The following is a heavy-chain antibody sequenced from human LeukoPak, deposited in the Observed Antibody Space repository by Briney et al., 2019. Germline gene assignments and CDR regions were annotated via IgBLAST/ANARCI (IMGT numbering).Heavy chain of an antibody. CDR3: ASGQQLGY. V-gene: IGHV3-7*03. CDR1: GFTFSTYW. Sequence: GGSPRLSCAASGFTFSTYWMSWVRQAPGKGLEWVANIKQDGSEKCYADSVKGRFTISRDNAKNSLYLQMNSLRGEDTAVYYCASGQQLGYWGQGTLVTVSS. J-gene: IGHJ4*02. CDR2: IKQDGSEK. D-gene: IGHD6-13*01.